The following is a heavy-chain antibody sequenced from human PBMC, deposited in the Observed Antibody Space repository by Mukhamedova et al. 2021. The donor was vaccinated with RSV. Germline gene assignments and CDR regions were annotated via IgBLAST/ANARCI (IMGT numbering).Heavy chain of an antibody. Sequence: GLEWVSAINGGSNDIYYANSVKGRFTISRDNAKNSLYLQMNNLRAEDTAVYYCAGEFRSNYWGQGTLVTVSS. D-gene: IGHD4-11*01. CDR3: AGEFRSNY. J-gene: IGHJ4*02. V-gene: IGHV3-21*01. CDR2: INGGSNDI.